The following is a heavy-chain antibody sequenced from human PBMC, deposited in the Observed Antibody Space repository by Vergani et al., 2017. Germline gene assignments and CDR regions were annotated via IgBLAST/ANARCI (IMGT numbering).Heavy chain of an antibody. CDR2: ISYDGSNK. V-gene: IGHV3-30*18. J-gene: IGHJ4*02. Sequence: QVQLVESGGGVVQPGRSLRLSCAASGFTFSSYGMHWVRQAPGKGLEWVAVISYDGSNKYYADSVKGRFTISRDNSKNTLYLQMNSLRAEDTAVYYCAKDDYSSGWYFGVAYWGQGTLVTVSS. D-gene: IGHD6-19*01. CDR3: AKDDYSSGWYFGVAY. CDR1: GFTFSSYG.